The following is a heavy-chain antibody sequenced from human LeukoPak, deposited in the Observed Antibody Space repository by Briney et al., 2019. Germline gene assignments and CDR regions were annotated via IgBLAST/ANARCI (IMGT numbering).Heavy chain of an antibody. V-gene: IGHV3-23*01. J-gene: IGHJ4*02. CDR3: ARGFNYGYAMYYFDY. Sequence: QPGGSLRLSCAASGFTFSSYAMSWVRQAPGKGLEWVSAISGSGGSTYYADSVKGRFTISRDNSKNTLYLQMNSLRAEDTAVYYCARGFNYGYAMYYFDYWGQGTLVTVTS. CDR1: GFTFSSYA. D-gene: IGHD5-18*01. CDR2: ISGSGGST.